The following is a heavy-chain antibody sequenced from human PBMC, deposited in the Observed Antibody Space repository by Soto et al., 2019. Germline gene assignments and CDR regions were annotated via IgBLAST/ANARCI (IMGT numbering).Heavy chain of an antibody. CDR3: AEDSYYHDSTGYYIFDY. V-gene: IGHV3-30*18. D-gene: IGHD3-22*01. Sequence: QVQLVESGGGVVQPGGSLRLSCAASGLTFSNYGMHWVRQAPGKGLEWVAHISYDGSNEHYVDSVKGHFTISRDNSKNTLYLQMTNLRAEDTAVYYCAEDSYYHDSTGYYIFDYWGQGTLVTVSS. CDR1: GLTFSNYG. J-gene: IGHJ4*02. CDR2: ISYDGSNE.